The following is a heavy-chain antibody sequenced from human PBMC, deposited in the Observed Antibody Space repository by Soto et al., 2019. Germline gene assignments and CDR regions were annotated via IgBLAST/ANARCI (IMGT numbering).Heavy chain of an antibody. CDR1: GGSVSSGSYY. CDR2: IYYSGST. CDR3: ARLGDYVWGNYRYFDAFDI. Sequence: PSDTLSLTCTLSGGSVSSGSYYWSWIRQPPGNGLEWIGYIYYSGSTNYNPSLKSRVTISVDTSKNQFSLKLSSVTAADTAVYYCARLGDYVWGNYRYFDAFDIWGPGTMVTVSS. D-gene: IGHD3-16*02. V-gene: IGHV4-61*01. J-gene: IGHJ3*02.